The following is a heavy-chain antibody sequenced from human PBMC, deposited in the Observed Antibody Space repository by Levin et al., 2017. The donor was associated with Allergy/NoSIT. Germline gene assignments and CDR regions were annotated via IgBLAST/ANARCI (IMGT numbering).Heavy chain of an antibody. CDR3: AKDLATTWLLWAPDS. CDR1: GFSFSNYG. CDR2: LSYDGTNK. J-gene: IGHJ4*02. D-gene: IGHD2-15*01. Sequence: GESLKISCTASGFSFSNYGLHWVRQAPGRGLEWVAVLSYDGTNKNYADSVKGRFTISRDNSKNTLFLQMNGLKTEDTAVYYCAKDLATTWLLWAPDSWGQGTLVTVSS. V-gene: IGHV3-30*18.